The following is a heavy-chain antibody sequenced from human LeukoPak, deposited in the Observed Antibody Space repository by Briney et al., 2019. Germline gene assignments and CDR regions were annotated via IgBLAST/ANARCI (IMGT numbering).Heavy chain of an antibody. CDR2: IIPIFGTA. J-gene: IGHJ4*02. Sequence: SVKVSCKASGGTFSSYAISWVRQAPGQGLGWMGGIIPIFGTANYAQKFQGRVTITADKSTSTAYMELSSLRSEDTAVYYCAGEKGLRLRGFDYWGQATLVTVSS. CDR1: GGTFSSYA. V-gene: IGHV1-69*06. CDR3: AGEKGLRLRGFDY. D-gene: IGHD5-12*01.